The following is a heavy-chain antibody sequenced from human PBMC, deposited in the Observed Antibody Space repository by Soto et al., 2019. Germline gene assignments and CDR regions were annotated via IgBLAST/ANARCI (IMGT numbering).Heavy chain of an antibody. J-gene: IGHJ1*01. CDR3: AGYSSSPEGEYFQH. V-gene: IGHV1-69*13. Sequence: ASVKVSCKASGGTFSSYAISWVRQAPGQGLEWMGGIIPIFGTANYAQKFQGRVTITADESTSTAYMELSSLRSEDTAVYYCAGYSSSPEGEYFQHWGQGTLVTVSS. CDR2: IIPIFGTA. CDR1: GGTFSSYA. D-gene: IGHD6-6*01.